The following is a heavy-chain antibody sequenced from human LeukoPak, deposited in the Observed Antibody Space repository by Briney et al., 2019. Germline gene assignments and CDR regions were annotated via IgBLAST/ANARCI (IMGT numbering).Heavy chain of an antibody. V-gene: IGHV4-34*01. D-gene: IGHD3-10*01. CDR1: GGSFSGYY. CDR2: INSSGSI. J-gene: IGHJ4*02. Sequence: SETLSLTYAVYGGSFSGYYWSWIRQPPGKGPEWIGEINSSGSINYNPSLKSRVTISVDMSKNQFSLKLTSVTAADTAMYYCARDARFGELVDYWGRGTLVTVSS. CDR3: ARDARFGELVDY.